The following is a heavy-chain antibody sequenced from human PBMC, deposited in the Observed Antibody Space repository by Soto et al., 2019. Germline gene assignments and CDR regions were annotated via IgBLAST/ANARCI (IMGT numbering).Heavy chain of an antibody. CDR3: AREYGSGSRGWLDP. CDR2: IFDSGST. D-gene: IGHD3-10*01. Sequence: QVQLQESGPGLVKPSQTLSLTCSVSGGSISSGGYYWSWIRQHPGKGLEWIGYIFDSGSTSNNPSLKSRLTISADTSKNQFSMRLTSVTAADTAVYYCAREYGSGSRGWLDPWGQGTLVTVSS. CDR1: GGSISSGGYY. J-gene: IGHJ5*02. V-gene: IGHV4-31*03.